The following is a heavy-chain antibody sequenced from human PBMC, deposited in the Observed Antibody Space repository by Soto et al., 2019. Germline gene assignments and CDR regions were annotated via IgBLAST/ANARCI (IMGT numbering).Heavy chain of an antibody. CDR1: GGSISSGGYF. CDR2: IYYNGIT. V-gene: IGHV4-31*03. D-gene: IGHD2-15*01. CDR3: AGGGGGGPHYYGMDV. J-gene: IGHJ6*02. Sequence: PSETLSLTCTVSGGSISSGGYFWSWIRQNPGKGLEWIGYIYYNGITYYNPSLKSRVTISVDTSKNQFSLKLSSVTAAETAVYYCAGGGGGGPHYYGMDVWGQGTTVTVSS.